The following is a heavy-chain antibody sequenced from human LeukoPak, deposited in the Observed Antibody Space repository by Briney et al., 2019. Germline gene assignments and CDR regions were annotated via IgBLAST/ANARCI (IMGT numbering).Heavy chain of an antibody. Sequence: TGGSLRLSCAASGFTFSSYAMHWVRQAPGKGLEWVAVISYDGSNKYYADSVKGRFTISRDNSKNTLYLQMNSLRAEDTAVYYCASPYCSSTSCYEYYFDYWGQGTLVTVSS. J-gene: IGHJ4*02. D-gene: IGHD2-2*01. CDR3: ASPYCSSTSCYEYYFDY. CDR2: ISYDGSNK. CDR1: GFTFSSYA. V-gene: IGHV3-30-3*01.